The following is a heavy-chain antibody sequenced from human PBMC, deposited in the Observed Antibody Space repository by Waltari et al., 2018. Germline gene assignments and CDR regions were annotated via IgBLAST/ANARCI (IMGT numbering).Heavy chain of an antibody. V-gene: IGHV4-4*02. CDR3: ARGGGQLVRG. CDR2: IYHSGST. J-gene: IGHJ4*02. CDR1: GGSISSSNW. D-gene: IGHD6-6*01. Sequence: QVQLQESGPGLVKPSGTLSLTCAVSGGSISSSNWWSWVRQPPGKGLEWIGEIYHSGSTTPNPAPKGRVTISVDKSKTQFSLKLSSVTAADTAVYYCARGGGQLVRGWGQGTLVTVSS.